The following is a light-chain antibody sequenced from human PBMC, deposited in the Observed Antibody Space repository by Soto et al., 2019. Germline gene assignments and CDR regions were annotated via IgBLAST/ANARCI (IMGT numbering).Light chain of an antibody. CDR1: QSISSW. CDR2: AAS. Sequence: DIQMTQSPSTLPAXVGDIVTITCRASQSISSWLAWYQQKPGKAPKLLISAASSLESGVPPRFSGSGSGTDFTLTISSLQPEDFATYYCQQANSFPSTFGQGTRLEIK. J-gene: IGKJ5*01. V-gene: IGKV1-12*02. CDR3: QQANSFPST.